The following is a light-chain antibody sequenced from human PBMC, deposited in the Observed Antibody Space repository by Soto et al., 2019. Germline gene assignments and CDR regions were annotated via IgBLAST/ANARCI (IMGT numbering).Light chain of an antibody. CDR2: GAS. CDR3: QQYNNWPLT. Sequence: MTQSPAILSVSTGERATLSCRAGHSVSSYLAWYQQKPGQAPRVLIYGASTRATGIPARFSGSGSGTEFTLTISSLQSEDFAVYYCQQYNNWPLTFGGGTKVEIK. V-gene: IGKV3D-15*01. CDR1: HSVSSY. J-gene: IGKJ4*01.